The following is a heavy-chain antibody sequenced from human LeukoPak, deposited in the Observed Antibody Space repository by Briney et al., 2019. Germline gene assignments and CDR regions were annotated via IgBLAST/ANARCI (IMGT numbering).Heavy chain of an antibody. CDR1: GGSISSYY. CDR3: ARGGIAAAGPYYYYYMDV. D-gene: IGHD6-13*01. J-gene: IGHJ6*03. Sequence: RSDTLSLTCTVSGGSISSYYWSWIRQPPGKGLEWIGYIWYSGSTNYNPSLKSRVTISVDTSKNQFSLKLSSVTAADTAVYYCARGGIAAAGPYYYYYMDVWGEDTTVSVSS. CDR2: IWYSGST. V-gene: IGHV4-59*07.